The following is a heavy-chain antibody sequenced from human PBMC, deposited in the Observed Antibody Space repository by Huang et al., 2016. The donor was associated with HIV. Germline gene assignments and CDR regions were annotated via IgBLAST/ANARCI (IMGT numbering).Heavy chain of an antibody. CDR2: IYDSGSP. J-gene: IGHJ4*02. CDR3: ARRQGSGYYFYFDY. D-gene: IGHD3-22*01. V-gene: IGHV4-39*01. Sequence: QLQLQESGPGLVKPSDTLSLNCTISGGSIKSRNYYWGWVRQAPGKGREWIGDIYDSGSPYYNPSLRSRVSLSVDTSKNQVTLKVNAVIAADTAVYYCARRQGSGYYFYFDYWGRGIPVTVSA. CDR1: GGSIKSRNYY.